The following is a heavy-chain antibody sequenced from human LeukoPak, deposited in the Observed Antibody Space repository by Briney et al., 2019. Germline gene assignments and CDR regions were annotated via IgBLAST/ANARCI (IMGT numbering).Heavy chain of an antibody. CDR3: ARVHTMVRGVIHPGFDY. D-gene: IGHD3-10*01. V-gene: IGHV3-7*01. CDR1: GFTFSSYW. Sequence: GGSLRLSCAASGFTFSSYWMSWVRQAPGKGLEWVANIKQDGSEKYYVDSVKGRFTISRVNAKNSLCLQMNSLRAEDTAVYYCARVHTMVRGVIHPGFDYWGQGTLVTVSS. J-gene: IGHJ4*02. CDR2: IKQDGSEK.